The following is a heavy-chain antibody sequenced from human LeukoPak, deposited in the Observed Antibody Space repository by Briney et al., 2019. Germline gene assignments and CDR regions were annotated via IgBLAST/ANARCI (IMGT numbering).Heavy chain of an antibody. CDR2: MNPISGNT. V-gene: IGHV1-8*01. D-gene: IGHD3-10*01. Sequence: ASVKVSCKASGYTFTSFDINWVRQGTGQGLEWMGWMNPISGNTGYAQTFKGRVTMTRNTSTSTAYMELTSLRSEDTAVYYCARRFSGSGSPITYWGQGTLVTVSS. CDR3: ARRFSGSGSPITY. CDR1: GYTFTSFD. J-gene: IGHJ4*02.